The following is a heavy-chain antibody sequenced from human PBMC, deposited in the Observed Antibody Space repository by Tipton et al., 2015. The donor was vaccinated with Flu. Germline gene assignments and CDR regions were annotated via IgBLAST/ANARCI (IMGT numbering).Heavy chain of an antibody. J-gene: IGHJ6*02. CDR1: GGSISSGGAY. V-gene: IGHV4-31*03. CDR3: ARDQGFGDGLAYDYYAMDV. Sequence: TLSLTCTVSGGSISSGGAYWSWVRQHPGKGLEWIGCIYYSGSTYYNPSLQSRITISVDTSKNQFSLRLNSVTAADTAVYYCARDQGFGDGLAYDYYAMDVWGQGP. D-gene: IGHD3-10*01. CDR2: IYYSGST.